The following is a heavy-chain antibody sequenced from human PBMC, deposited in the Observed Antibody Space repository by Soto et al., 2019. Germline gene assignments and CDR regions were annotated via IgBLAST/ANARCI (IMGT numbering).Heavy chain of an antibody. CDR3: ARGEQYSGRIFDY. V-gene: IGHV6-1*01. D-gene: IGHD1-26*01. CDR1: GDSVSINSAV. J-gene: IGHJ4*01. Sequence: SQTLSLTCAITGDSVSINSAVWSLVRQSPSRGLEWLGRTYYRSKWYHEYAVSVRGRITINPDTSKNQYSLQLNSVTPEDTAVYFCARGEQYSGRIFDYWGQGTLVTVSS. CDR2: TYYRSKWYH.